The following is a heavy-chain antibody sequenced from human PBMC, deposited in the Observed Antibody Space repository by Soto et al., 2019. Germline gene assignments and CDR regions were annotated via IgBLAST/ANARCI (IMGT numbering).Heavy chain of an antibody. CDR2: ISSSSSYI. D-gene: IGHD3-9*01. Sequence: EVQLVESGGGLVKPGGSLRLSCAASGFTFSSYSMNWVRQAPGKGLEWVSSISSSSSYIYYADSVKGRFTISRDNAKNSLYLQMNSLRAEDTAVYYCARDARNYDILTGYYTIYYFDYWGQGTLVTVSS. J-gene: IGHJ4*02. V-gene: IGHV3-21*01. CDR3: ARDARNYDILTGYYTIYYFDY. CDR1: GFTFSSYS.